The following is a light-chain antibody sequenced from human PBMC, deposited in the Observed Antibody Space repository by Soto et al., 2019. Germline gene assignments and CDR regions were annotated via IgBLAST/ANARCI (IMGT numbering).Light chain of an antibody. Sequence: QSALTQPASVSGSPGQPITISCTGTSSDVGGYNYVSWYQQHPDKAPRLMIYDVSNRPSGVSDRFSGSKSGDTASLTISGLQAEDEADYYCTSFTSRQTYVFGTGTKLTVL. CDR2: DVS. J-gene: IGLJ1*01. V-gene: IGLV2-14*03. CDR1: SSDVGGYNY. CDR3: TSFTSRQTYV.